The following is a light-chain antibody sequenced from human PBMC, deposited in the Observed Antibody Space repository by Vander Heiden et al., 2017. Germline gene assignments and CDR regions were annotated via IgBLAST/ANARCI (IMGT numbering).Light chain of an antibody. J-gene: IGLJ2*01. CDR2: DVS. Sequence: QSALTHPASVSGSPGQSITIPRTGTSSDGDGYNYVSWYQQHPGKAPKVMMYDVSNRPSGVSNRFSGSKSGNTASLTISGLQAEDEADYYCTSYTSRTTWVFGGGTKLTVL. CDR3: TSYTSRTTWV. CDR1: SSDGDGYNY. V-gene: IGLV2-14*03.